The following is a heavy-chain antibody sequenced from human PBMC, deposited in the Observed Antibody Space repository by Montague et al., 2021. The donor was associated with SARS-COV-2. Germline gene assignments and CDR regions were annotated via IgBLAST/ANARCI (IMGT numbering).Heavy chain of an antibody. Sequence: SETLSLTCSVSGASMRSYYWTWVRQSPEKGLQWLGYTYYGGSTSYDPSXXSRLTMTVDTSKNQFTLRLMSVTAADSAVYYCARVEGVIGGINHFDYWGQGLPVTVSS. CDR2: TYYGGST. CDR1: GASMRSYY. CDR3: ARVEGVIGGINHFDY. V-gene: IGHV4-59*13. D-gene: IGHD2-21*01. J-gene: IGHJ4*02.